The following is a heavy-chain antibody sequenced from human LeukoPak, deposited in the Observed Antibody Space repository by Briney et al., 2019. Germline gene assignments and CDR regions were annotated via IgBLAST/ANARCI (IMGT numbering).Heavy chain of an antibody. J-gene: IGHJ4*02. CDR2: ISGSGGSP. Sequence: PGGSLRLSCAASGFTFSSYAMSWVRQAPGKGLEWVSAISGSGGSPYYADSVKGRFTISRDNSKNTLYLQMNSLRAEDTAVYYCAKTKKNIQQPLASWGQGTLVTVSS. D-gene: IGHD5-18*01. V-gene: IGHV3-23*01. CDR1: GFTFSSYA. CDR3: AKTKKNIQQPLAS.